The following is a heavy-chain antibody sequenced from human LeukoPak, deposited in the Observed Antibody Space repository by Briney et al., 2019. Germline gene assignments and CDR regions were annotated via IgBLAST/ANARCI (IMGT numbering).Heavy chain of an antibody. CDR1: GGSFSGYY. J-gene: IGHJ4*02. CDR2: INHSGST. CDR3: ARGPIGIVVVPAAVYFDY. D-gene: IGHD2-2*01. Sequence: SETLSLTCAVYGGSFSGYYWSWIRKPPGKGLEWIGEINHSGSTNYNPSLKSRVTISVDTSKNQFSLKLSSVTAADTAVYYCARGPIGIVVVPAAVYFDYWGQGTLVTVSS. V-gene: IGHV4-34*01.